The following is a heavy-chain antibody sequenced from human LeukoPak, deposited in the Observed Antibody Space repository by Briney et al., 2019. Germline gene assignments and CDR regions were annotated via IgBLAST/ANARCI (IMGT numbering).Heavy chain of an antibody. D-gene: IGHD6-19*01. CDR3: ARDPGSGWDY. J-gene: IGHJ4*02. Sequence: PETLSLTCTVSGYSISSGYYWGWIRQPPGKGLEWIGSIYHSGSTYYNPSLKSRVTISVDTSKNQFSLKLSSVTAADTAVYYCARDPGSGWDYWGQGTLVTVSS. CDR1: GYSISSGYY. V-gene: IGHV4-38-2*02. CDR2: IYHSGST.